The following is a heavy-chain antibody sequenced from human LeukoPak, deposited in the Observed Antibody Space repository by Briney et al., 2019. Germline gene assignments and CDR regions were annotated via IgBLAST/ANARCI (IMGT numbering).Heavy chain of an antibody. CDR3: ARGGYDRDYFDY. Sequence: GGSLRLSCAASGFTFSSYAMSWVRQAPGKGLEWVSAISGSGGSTYYADSVKGRFTISRDNSKNTLYLQMNSLRAEDTAVYYCARGGYDRDYFDYWGQGTLVTVSS. CDR2: ISGSGGST. D-gene: IGHD5-12*01. V-gene: IGHV3-23*01. CDR1: GFTFSSYA. J-gene: IGHJ4*02.